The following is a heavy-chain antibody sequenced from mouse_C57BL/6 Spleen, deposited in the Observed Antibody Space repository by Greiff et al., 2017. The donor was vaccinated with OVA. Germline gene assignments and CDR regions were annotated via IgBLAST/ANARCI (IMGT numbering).Heavy chain of an antibody. J-gene: IGHJ2*01. V-gene: IGHV1-61*01. CDR2: IYPSDSET. CDR1: GYTFTSYW. CDR3: ARSTTVEDYFDY. Sequence: VQLQQPGAELVRPGSSVKLSCKASGYTFTSYWMDWVKQRPGQGLEWIGNIYPSDSETHYNQKFKDKATLTVDKSSSTAYMQLSSLTSEDSAVYYCARSTTVEDYFDYWGQGTTLTVSS. D-gene: IGHD1-1*01.